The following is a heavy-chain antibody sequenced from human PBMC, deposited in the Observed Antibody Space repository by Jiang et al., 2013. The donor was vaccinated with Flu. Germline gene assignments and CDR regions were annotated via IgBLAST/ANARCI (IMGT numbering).Heavy chain of an antibody. V-gene: IGHV3-30-3*01. Sequence: FSSYAMHWVRQAPGKGLEWVAVISYDGSNKYYADSVKGRFTISRDNSKNTLYLQMNSLRAEDTAVYYCARDRMVRGVDYYGMDVWGQGTTVTVSS. CDR2: ISYDGSNK. CDR1: FSSYA. CDR3: ARDRMVRGVDYYGMDV. J-gene: IGHJ6*02. D-gene: IGHD3-10*01.